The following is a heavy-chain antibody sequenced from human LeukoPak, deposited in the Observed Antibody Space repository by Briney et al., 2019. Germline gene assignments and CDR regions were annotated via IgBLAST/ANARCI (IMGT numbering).Heavy chain of an antibody. CDR1: GDSISNFY. J-gene: IGHJ4*02. D-gene: IGHD6-13*01. CDR2: IYYSGST. Sequence: SETLSLTCAVSGDSISNFYWSWIRQPPGKGLEWIGYIYYSGSTNYNPSLKSRVTISVDTSKNQFSLKLSSVTAADTAVYYCAREVVAAAGTVDYWGQGTLVIVSS. V-gene: IGHV4-59*01. CDR3: AREVVAAAGTVDY.